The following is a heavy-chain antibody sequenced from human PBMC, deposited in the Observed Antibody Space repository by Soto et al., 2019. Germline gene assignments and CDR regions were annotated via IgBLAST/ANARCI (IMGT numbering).Heavy chain of an antibody. V-gene: IGHV1-46*01. CDR3: AREVGATTFDYYYGMDV. CDR2: INPSGGST. D-gene: IGHD1-26*01. Sequence: ASVKVSCKASGYTFTSYYMHWVRQAPGQGLEWMGIINPSGGSTSYAQKFQGRVTMTRDTSTSTVYMELSSLRSEDTAVYYCAREVGATTFDYYYGMDVWGQGTTVTVSS. CDR1: GYTFTSYY. J-gene: IGHJ6*02.